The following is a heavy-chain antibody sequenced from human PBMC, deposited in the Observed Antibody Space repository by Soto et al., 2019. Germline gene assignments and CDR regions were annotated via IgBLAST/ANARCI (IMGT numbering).Heavy chain of an antibody. CDR3: ARGGRGDGFDY. D-gene: IGHD3-16*01. Sequence: QVQLVQSGAEVKKPGASVKVSCKASGYTFTSYYMHWVRQAPGQGLEWMGIINPSSDSTMYAQKFQGRVTMTRDTSTSTVYMELSSLRSEDTAVYYCARGGRGDGFDYWGQGTLAPVSS. CDR2: INPSSDST. J-gene: IGHJ4*02. CDR1: GYTFTSYY. V-gene: IGHV1-46*01.